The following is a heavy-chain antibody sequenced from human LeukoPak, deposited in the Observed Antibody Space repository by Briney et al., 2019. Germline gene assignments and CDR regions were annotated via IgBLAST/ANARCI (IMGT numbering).Heavy chain of an antibody. J-gene: IGHJ4*02. Sequence: GGSLRLSCAASGFTFSSYWMSWVRQAPGKGLEWVANIKQDGSEKYYVDSVKGRFTISRDNAENSLYLQMTSLRAEDTAVYYCARPLDLAYCGGDCFSSLDYWGQGTLSPSPQ. V-gene: IGHV3-7*01. CDR1: GFTFSSYW. D-gene: IGHD2-21*02. CDR3: ARPLDLAYCGGDCFSSLDY. CDR2: IKQDGSEK.